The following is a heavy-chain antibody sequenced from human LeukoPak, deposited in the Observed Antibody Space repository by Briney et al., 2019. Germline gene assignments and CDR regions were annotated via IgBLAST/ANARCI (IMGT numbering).Heavy chain of an antibody. D-gene: IGHD2-15*01. CDR3: ARGYCTGGSCSGAWFDP. V-gene: IGHV1-2*02. CDR2: INPNSGGT. J-gene: IGHJ5*02. Sequence: ASVKVSCKASGYXFTGYHIHWVRQAPGQGLEWMGWINPNSGGTNYAQKFQGRVTMTRDTSIRTAHIELNSLRSDDTAVYYCARGYCTGGSCSGAWFDPWGQGTLVTVSS. CDR1: GYXFTGYH.